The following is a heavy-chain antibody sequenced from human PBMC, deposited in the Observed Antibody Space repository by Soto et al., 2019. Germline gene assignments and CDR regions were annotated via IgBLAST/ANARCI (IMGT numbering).Heavy chain of an antibody. V-gene: IGHV3-23*01. J-gene: IGHJ4*02. CDR2: ISGSGGST. D-gene: IGHD3-22*01. CDR1: GFTFSSYA. CDR3: VCVIIILNYYDSSGYVSGFDY. Sequence: GGSLRLSCAASGFTFSSYAMSWVRQAPGKGLEWVSAISGSGGSTYYADSVKGRFTISRDNSKNTLYLQMNSLRAEDTAVYYCVCVIIILNYYDSSGYVSGFDYWGQGTLVTVSS.